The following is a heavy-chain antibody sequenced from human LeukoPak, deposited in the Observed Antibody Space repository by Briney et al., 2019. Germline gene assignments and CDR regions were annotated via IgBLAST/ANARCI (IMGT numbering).Heavy chain of an antibody. Sequence: GGSLRLSCAASGFTFSSYGMHWVRQAPGKGLEWVAFIRYDGSNKYYADSVKGRFTISRDNSKNTLYLQMNSLRAEDTAVYYCARATGYSSSFDAFDIWGQGTMVTVSS. CDR1: GFTFSSYG. CDR3: ARATGYSSSFDAFDI. V-gene: IGHV3-30*02. CDR2: IRYDGSNK. J-gene: IGHJ3*02. D-gene: IGHD6-13*01.